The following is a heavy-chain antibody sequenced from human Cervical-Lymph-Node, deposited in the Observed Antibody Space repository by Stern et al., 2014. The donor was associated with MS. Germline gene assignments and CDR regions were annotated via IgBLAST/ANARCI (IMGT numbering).Heavy chain of an antibody. CDR3: ATGGYSYGLFDY. D-gene: IGHD5-18*01. V-gene: IGHV4-59*01. Sequence: QLQLQESGPGLVKPSETLSLTCTVSGGSISSYYWSWIRQPPGKGLEWIGYIYYSGSTNYNPSLKSRVTISVDTSKNQFSLKLSSVTAADTAVYYCATGGYSYGLFDYWGQGTLVTVSS. CDR1: GGSISSYY. CDR2: IYYSGST. J-gene: IGHJ4*02.